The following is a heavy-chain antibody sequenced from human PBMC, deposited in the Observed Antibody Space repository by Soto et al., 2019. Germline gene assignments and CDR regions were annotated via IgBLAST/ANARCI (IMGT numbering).Heavy chain of an antibody. CDR3: AKDRVAVALKIYYFDY. J-gene: IGHJ4*02. D-gene: IGHD6-19*01. CDR1: GFTFSSYA. V-gene: IGHV3-23*01. Sequence: PGGSLRLSCAASGFTFSSYAMSWVRQAPGKGLEWVSAISASGGSTYYADSVKGRFTISRDNSKNTLYLQMNSLRAEDTAVYYCAKDRVAVALKIYYFDYWGQGTLVTVSS. CDR2: ISASGGST.